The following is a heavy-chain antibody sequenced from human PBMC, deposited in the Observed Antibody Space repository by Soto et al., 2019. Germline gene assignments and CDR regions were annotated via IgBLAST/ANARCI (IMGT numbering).Heavy chain of an antibody. D-gene: IGHD2-8*01. V-gene: IGHV3-23*01. CDR3: VKAVYLLDFDY. CDR1: GFTFSSYA. Sequence: GGSLRLSCAASGFTFSSYAMTWVRQAPGKGLEWVSTISGTGTTTYYADSVKGRFTISRDNSKSTLYLQMNSLRTEDTAVYYYVKAVYLLDFDYWGQGTLVTVSS. J-gene: IGHJ4*02. CDR2: ISGTGTTT.